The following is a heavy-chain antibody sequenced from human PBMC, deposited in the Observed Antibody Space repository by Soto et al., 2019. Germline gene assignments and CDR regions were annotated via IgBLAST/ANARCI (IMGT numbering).Heavy chain of an antibody. CDR3: AVVDSTGNWFDP. D-gene: IGHD3-22*01. CDR2: MYYSGTT. Sequence: QLQLQESGPGLVKPSETLSLTCTVSGGSISSSDFYWGWLRQPPGKGLDFIGSMYYSGTTYYNPSLKNRITISVDTSKNQFSLKWISVTAADTAVYYCAVVDSTGNWFDPWGQGALVTVSS. J-gene: IGHJ5*02. V-gene: IGHV4-39*01. CDR1: GGSISSSDFY.